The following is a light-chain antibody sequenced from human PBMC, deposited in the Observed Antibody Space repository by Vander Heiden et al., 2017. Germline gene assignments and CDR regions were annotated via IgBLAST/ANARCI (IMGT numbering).Light chain of an antibody. CDR2: SNN. CDR1: SSNLGSNT. Sequence: QSVLTQPPSASGTPGQRVPISCSGSSSNLGSNTVNWYQQLPRTAPNLLIYSNNQRPSGVPDRFSGSKSGTAASLAISGLQAEDEADYYCAAWDDSRNGVVFGGGTKLTVL. J-gene: IGLJ2*01. V-gene: IGLV1-44*01. CDR3: AAWDDSRNGVV.